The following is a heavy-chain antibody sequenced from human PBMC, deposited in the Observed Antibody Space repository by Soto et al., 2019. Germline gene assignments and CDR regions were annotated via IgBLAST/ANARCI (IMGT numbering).Heavy chain of an antibody. CDR3: ERVVPAAGGANYYYYGMDV. CDR1: GGTFSSYA. CDR2: IIPIFGTA. J-gene: IGHJ6*02. Sequence: QVQLVQSGSEVKKPGSSVKVSCKASGGTFSSYAISWVRQAPVQGLEWMGGIIPIFGTANYAQKFQGRVTITADESTSTAYMELSSLRSEDTAVYYCERVVPAAGGANYYYYGMDVWGQGTTVTVSS. V-gene: IGHV1-69*01. D-gene: IGHD2-2*01.